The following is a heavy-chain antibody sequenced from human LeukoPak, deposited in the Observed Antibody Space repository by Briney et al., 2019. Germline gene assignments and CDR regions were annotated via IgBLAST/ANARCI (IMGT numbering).Heavy chain of an antibody. D-gene: IGHD3-10*01. CDR3: ARGRMSMIRGALRGTTSYYDHYCMDV. V-gene: IGHV3-48*01. Sequence: GGSLRLSCAVSGLTFSSHSMNWVRQAPGKGLEWLSHISSSSTIYYADSVKGRFTISRDNAKNSLYLQMNSLRAEDTAVYYCARGRMSMIRGALRGTTSYYDHYCMDVWGKGTTVTVSS. J-gene: IGHJ6*03. CDR1: GLTFSSHS. CDR2: ISSSSTI.